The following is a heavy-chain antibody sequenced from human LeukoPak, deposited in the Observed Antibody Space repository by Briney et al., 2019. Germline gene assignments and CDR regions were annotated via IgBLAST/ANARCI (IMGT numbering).Heavy chain of an antibody. CDR1: GGSFSGYY. CDR2: INHSGST. CDR3: ARGCSGYDYCDY. D-gene: IGHD5-12*01. J-gene: IGHJ4*02. V-gene: IGHV4-34*01. Sequence: SETLSLTCAVYGGSFSGYYWSWIRQPPGKGLEWIGEINHSGSTNYNPSLKSRVTISVDTSKNQFSLKLSSVTAADTAVYYCARGCSGYDYCDYWGQGTLVTVSS.